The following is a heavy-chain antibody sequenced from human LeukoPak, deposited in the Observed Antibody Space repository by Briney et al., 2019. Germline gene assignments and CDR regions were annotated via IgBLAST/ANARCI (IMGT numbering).Heavy chain of an antibody. CDR2: ISSSSSYI. V-gene: IGHV3-21*01. CDR3: AREGCSSTSCYWEDAFDI. CDR1: GFTFSSYS. Sequence: GGSLRLSCAASGFTFSSYSMNWVRQAPGKGPEWVSSISSSSSYIYYADSVKGRFTISRDNAKNSLYLQMNSLRAEDTAVYYCAREGCSSTSCYWEDAFDIWGQGTMVTVSS. J-gene: IGHJ3*02. D-gene: IGHD2-2*01.